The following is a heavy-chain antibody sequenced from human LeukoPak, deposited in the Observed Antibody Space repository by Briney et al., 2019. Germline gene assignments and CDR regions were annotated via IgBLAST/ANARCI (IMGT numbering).Heavy chain of an antibody. CDR2: IYYSGST. CDR1: GGSISSYY. CDR3: ARLHEDYYFDY. Sequence: SETLSLTCTVSGGSISSYYWSWIRQPPGKGLEWIGYIYYSGSTNYNPSLKSRVTISVDTSKNQFSLKLSSVTAADTAVYYCARLHEDYYFDYWGQGTLVSVSS. V-gene: IGHV4-59*08. J-gene: IGHJ4*02. D-gene: IGHD3/OR15-3a*01.